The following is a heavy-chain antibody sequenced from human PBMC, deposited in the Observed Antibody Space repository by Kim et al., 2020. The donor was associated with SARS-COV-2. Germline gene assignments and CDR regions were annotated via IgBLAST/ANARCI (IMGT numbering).Heavy chain of an antibody. Sequence: LSLTCAASGFTFNTYAMAWVRQAPGKGLEWVSIIFSGGTGTYYADSVKGRFTISRDNSKNMRYLQMNSLRAEDTAVYYCAKASGSGSYSFDYWGQGT. CDR3: AKASGSGSYSFDY. D-gene: IGHD3-10*01. V-gene: IGHV3-23*03. CDR2: IFSGGTGT. CDR1: GFTFNTYA. J-gene: IGHJ4*02.